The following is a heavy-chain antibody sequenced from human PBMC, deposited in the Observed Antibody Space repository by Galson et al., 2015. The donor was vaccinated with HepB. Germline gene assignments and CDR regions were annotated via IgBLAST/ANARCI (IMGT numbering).Heavy chain of an antibody. D-gene: IGHD3-22*01. Sequence: SVKVSCKASGYTFTGYYMHWVRQAPGQGLEWMGWINPNSGGTNYAQKFQGWVTMTRDTSISTAYMELSRLRSDDTAVYYCARALYYDSSGYYWGDGAGFDYWGQGTLVTVSS. CDR3: ARALYYDSSGYYWGDGAGFDY. V-gene: IGHV1-2*04. CDR1: GYTFTGYY. CDR2: INPNSGGT. J-gene: IGHJ4*02.